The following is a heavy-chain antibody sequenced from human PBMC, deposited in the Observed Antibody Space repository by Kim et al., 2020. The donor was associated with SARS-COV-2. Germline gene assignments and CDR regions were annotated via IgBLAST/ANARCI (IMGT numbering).Heavy chain of an antibody. V-gene: IGHV3-23*01. CDR1: GFTFSSYA. CDR3: AREQDYGDLPTLDY. J-gene: IGHJ4*02. CDR2: ISGSGSNT. D-gene: IGHD4-17*01. Sequence: GGSLRLSCAASGFTFSSYAMSWVRQAPGKGLAWVSAISGSGSNTYYADSVKGRFTISRDNSKNTLYLQVNSLGAEDTAVYYCAREQDYGDLPTLDYWGQGTLVTVSS.